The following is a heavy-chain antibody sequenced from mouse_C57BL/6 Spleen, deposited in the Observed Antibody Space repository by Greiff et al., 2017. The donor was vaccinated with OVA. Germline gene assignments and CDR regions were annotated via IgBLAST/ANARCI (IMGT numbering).Heavy chain of an antibody. J-gene: IGHJ2*01. CDR3: AREGWDVDYFDY. Sequence: EVRLVESGGGLVKPGWPLTPSCSASFCTSSIYALSWVRQTPYKILYWVATISDGGSYTYYPDNVKGRFTISRDNAKNNLYLQMSHLKSEDTAMYYCAREGWDVDYFDYWGQGTTLTVSS. CDR2: ISDGGSYT. V-gene: IGHV5-4*01. D-gene: IGHD4-1*01. CDR1: FCTSSIYA.